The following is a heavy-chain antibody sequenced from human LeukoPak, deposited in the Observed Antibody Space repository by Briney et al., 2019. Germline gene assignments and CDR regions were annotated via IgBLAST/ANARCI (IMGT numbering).Heavy chain of an antibody. Sequence: SETLSLTCTVSGGSISSFYWSWIRQPPGKGLEWIGYIYYSGSTNYNPSLKSRVTISVDTSKNQFSLKLSSVTAADTAVYYCARHVGFWSTNDYWGQGTLVTVSS. CDR1: GGSISSFY. V-gene: IGHV4-59*12. D-gene: IGHD3-3*01. J-gene: IGHJ4*02. CDR3: ARHVGFWSTNDY. CDR2: IYYSGST.